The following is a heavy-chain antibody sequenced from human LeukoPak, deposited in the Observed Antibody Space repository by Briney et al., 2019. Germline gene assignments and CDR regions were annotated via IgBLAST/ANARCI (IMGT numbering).Heavy chain of an antibody. D-gene: IGHD1-26*01. V-gene: IGHV3-23*01. CDR1: GFTFSSYA. Sequence: SGGSLRLSCEASGFTFSSYAIRWVRQAPGTGLEWVSSIPGSGGATYYADSVKGRFTISRDNSKNTLYLQMNSLRAEDTAVYYCGKNRYSGSLSPFDIRGQGTMVTVSS. CDR2: IPGSGGAT. J-gene: IGHJ3*02. CDR3: GKNRYSGSLSPFDI.